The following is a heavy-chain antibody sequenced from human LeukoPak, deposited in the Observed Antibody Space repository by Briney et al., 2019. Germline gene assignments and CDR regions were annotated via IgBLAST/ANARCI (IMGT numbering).Heavy chain of an antibody. CDR1: GYTFTSYY. CDR2: INPSGGST. D-gene: IGHD3-22*01. J-gene: IGHJ4*02. Sequence: GASVKVSCKASGYTFTSYYMHWVRQAPGQGLEWMGIINPSGGSTSYAQKFQGRVTMTRDTSTSTVYMELSSLRAEDTAVYYCAKGLGYDSSGYYYVPAQPFDYWGQGTLVTVSS. V-gene: IGHV1-46*01. CDR3: AKGLGYDSSGYYYVPAQPFDY.